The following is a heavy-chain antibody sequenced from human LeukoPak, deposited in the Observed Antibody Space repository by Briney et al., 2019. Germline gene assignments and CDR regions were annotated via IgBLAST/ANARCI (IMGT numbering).Heavy chain of an antibody. CDR2: INHIAST. Sequence: KPSETLSLTCGVYGGSFIGYYWTWIRQPPGKGLEWIGEINHIASTKYNPSLKSRVTLSIDTSKRQFYLNLTSVTAADTAMYYCGRAARPEIDYWGQGTLVTVSS. V-gene: IGHV4-34*01. J-gene: IGHJ4*02. CDR3: GRAARPEIDY. CDR1: GGSFIGYY.